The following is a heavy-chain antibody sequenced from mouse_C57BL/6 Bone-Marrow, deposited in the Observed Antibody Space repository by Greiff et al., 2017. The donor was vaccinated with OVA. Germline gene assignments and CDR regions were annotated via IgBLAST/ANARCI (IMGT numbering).Heavy chain of an antibody. V-gene: IGHV5-6*01. J-gene: IGHJ2*01. CDR3: ARHRYGSSLYYFDY. CDR1: GFTFSSYG. D-gene: IGHD1-1*01. CDR2: LSSGGSYT. Sequence: EVQGVESGGDLVKPGGSLKLSCAASGFTFSSYGMSWVRQTPDKRLEWVATLSSGGSYTYYPDSVKGRFTLSRDNAKNTLYLQMSSLKSEDTAMYYCARHRYGSSLYYFDYWGQGTTLTVSS.